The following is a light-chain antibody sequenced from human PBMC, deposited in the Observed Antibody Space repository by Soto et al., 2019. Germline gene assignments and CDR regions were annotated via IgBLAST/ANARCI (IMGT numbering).Light chain of an antibody. V-gene: IGKV4-1*01. CDR2: WAS. J-gene: IGKJ1*01. CDR1: QILLH. Sequence: DIVMTQSPDSLAVSLGERATINCKSSQILLHLAWYQQKPGQPPKLLIYWASTRESGVPDPFSGSGSGTDFTLTISSLQAEDVAVYYCQQYYTTPVTFGQGTKVEIK. CDR3: QQYYTTPVT.